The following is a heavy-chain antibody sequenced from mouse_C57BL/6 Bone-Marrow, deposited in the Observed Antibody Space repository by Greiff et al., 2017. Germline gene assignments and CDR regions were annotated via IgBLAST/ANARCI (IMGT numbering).Heavy chain of an antibody. J-gene: IGHJ3*01. CDR3: ARFRFAY. CDR1: GYTFTSYD. Sequence: QVQLKQSGPELVKPGASVKLSCKASGYTFTSYDINWVKQRPGQGLEWIGWIYPRDGSTKYNEKFKGKATLNVDTSSSTAYMELHSLTSEDSAVYYRARFRFAYWGQGTLVTVSA. CDR2: IYPRDGST. V-gene: IGHV1-85*01.